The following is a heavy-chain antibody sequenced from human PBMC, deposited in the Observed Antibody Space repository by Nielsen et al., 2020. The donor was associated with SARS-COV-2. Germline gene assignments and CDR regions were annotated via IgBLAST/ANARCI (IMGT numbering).Heavy chain of an antibody. CDR1: GFSLSTSGMC. J-gene: IGHJ4*02. CDR3: ARVGVGIAAAAADY. CDR2: IYWDDDK. Sequence: SCPTLVKPTQTFTLPCPFSGFSLSTSGMCVSWIRQPPGKALDWLARIYWDDDKYYSTSLKTRLTISKDTSKNQVVLTMTNMDPVDTATYYCARVGVGIAAAAADYWGQGTLVTVSS. D-gene: IGHD6-13*01. V-gene: IGHV2-70*11.